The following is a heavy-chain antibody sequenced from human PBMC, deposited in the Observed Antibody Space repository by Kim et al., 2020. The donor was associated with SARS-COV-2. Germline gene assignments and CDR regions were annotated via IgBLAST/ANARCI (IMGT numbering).Heavy chain of an antibody. D-gene: IGHD2-8*02. Sequence: SVKARFTISRDNAKNTLYLQMNSLRAEDTAVYYCARDLVEMKVPRYGMDVWGQGTTVTVSS. V-gene: IGHV3-74*01. CDR3: ARDLVEMKVPRYGMDV. J-gene: IGHJ6*02.